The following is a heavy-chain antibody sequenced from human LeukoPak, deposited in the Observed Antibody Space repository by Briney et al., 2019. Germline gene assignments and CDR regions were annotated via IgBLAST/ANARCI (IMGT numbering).Heavy chain of an antibody. D-gene: IGHD6-13*01. J-gene: IGHJ4*02. CDR1: GFTFSGSA. Sequence: GGSLRLSCAASGFTFSGSAMHWVRQASGKGLEWVGRIRSKANSYATAYAASVKGRFTISRDDSKNTAYLQMNSLKTEDTAVYYCTRTRIAAAGTPREFDYWGQGTLVTVSS. CDR2: IRSKANSYAT. V-gene: IGHV3-73*01. CDR3: TRTRIAAAGTPREFDY.